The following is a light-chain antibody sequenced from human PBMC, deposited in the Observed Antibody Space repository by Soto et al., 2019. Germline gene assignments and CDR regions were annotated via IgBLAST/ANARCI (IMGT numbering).Light chain of an antibody. J-gene: IGLJ2*01. Sequence: QSVLTQPPSVSGAPGQRVTMSCPGSSSNIGAGYDVHWYQQLPGAAPKLLIYGNSNRPSGLPDRFSVSKSGTSASLAITGLQAEDEADYYCQSYDSSLSGSGVFGGGTKLTVL. CDR2: GNS. CDR1: SSNIGAGYD. CDR3: QSYDSSLSGSGV. V-gene: IGLV1-40*01.